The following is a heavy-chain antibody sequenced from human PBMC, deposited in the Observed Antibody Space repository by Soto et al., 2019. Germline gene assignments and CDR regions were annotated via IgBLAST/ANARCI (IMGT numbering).Heavy chain of an antibody. CDR3: ARGSRYNWNYRWFDP. CDR2: IYHTGST. D-gene: IGHD1-7*01. CDR1: SGSISSSNW. Sequence: QVQLQESGPGLVKPSGTLSLTCAVSSGSISSSNWWSWVRQPPGKGLEWIGEIYHTGSTNYNPSLKSRVTISVDKSKNQFSLKLSSVTAADTAVYYCARGSRYNWNYRWFDPWGQGTLVTVSS. V-gene: IGHV4-4*02. J-gene: IGHJ5*02.